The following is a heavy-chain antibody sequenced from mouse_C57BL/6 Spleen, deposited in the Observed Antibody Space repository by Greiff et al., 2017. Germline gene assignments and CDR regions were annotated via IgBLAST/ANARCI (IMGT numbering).Heavy chain of an antibody. J-gene: IGHJ2*01. CDR3: ARGGYDGNYFDD. CDR2: IYPGDGDT. CDR1: GYAFSSSW. Sequence: QVQLQQSGPELVKPGASVKISCKASGYAFSSSWMNWVKQRPGKGLEWIGRIYPGDGDTNYNGKFKGKATLTADKSSSTAYMQLSSLTSEDSAVYFGARGGYDGNYFDDWGQGTTLTVSS. V-gene: IGHV1-82*01. D-gene: IGHD2-3*01.